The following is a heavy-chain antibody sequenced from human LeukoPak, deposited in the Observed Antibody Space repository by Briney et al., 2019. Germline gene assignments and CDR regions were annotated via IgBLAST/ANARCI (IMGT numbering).Heavy chain of an antibody. CDR2: ISGSGGST. Sequence: GGSLRLSCAASGFNFSSYAMSWVRQAPGKGLEWVSAISGSGGSTYYADSVKGRFTISRDNSKNTLYLQMNSLRAEDTAVYYCAKDAWGVGSMPFGSSDPWGQGTLVTVSS. J-gene: IGHJ5*02. CDR1: GFNFSSYA. V-gene: IGHV3-23*01. CDR3: AKDAWGVGSMPFGSSDP. D-gene: IGHD2/OR15-2a*01.